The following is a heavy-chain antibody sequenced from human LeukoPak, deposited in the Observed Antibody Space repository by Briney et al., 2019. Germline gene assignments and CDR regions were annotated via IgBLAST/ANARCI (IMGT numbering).Heavy chain of an antibody. V-gene: IGHV3-66*01. CDR3: ARGGSYFDISGYYFY. CDR1: GLTVGSNT. CDR2: IYSGGST. J-gene: IGHJ4*02. Sequence: GGSLRLSCAASGLTVGSNTMSGVPEAPGKCLEGVSIIYSGGSTYYAESVKGRFTISRDTSKHTLYLQMNSLSTEDTAVYYCARGGSYFDISGYYFYWGQGTLVTVSS. D-gene: IGHD3-22*01.